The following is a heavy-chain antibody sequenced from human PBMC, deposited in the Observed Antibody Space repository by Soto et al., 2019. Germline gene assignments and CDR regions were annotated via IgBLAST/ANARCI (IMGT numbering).Heavy chain of an antibody. Sequence: QVQLVPSGAEVKKPGSSVKVSCKASGGTFSSYAISWVRQAPGQGLEWMGGIIPIFGTANYAHKFQGRVTITADKSKSTAYMELSSLRSEDMAVYYCASIADYFDYWGQGTLVTVSS. V-gene: IGHV1-69*06. D-gene: IGHD6-13*01. J-gene: IGHJ4*02. CDR1: GGTFSSYA. CDR2: IIPIFGTA. CDR3: ASIADYFDY.